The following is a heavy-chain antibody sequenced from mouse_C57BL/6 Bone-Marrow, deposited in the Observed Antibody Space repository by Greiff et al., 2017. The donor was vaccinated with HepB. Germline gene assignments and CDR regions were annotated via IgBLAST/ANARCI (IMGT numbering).Heavy chain of an antibody. CDR1: GYAFSSSW. CDR2: IYPGDGDT. J-gene: IGHJ3*01. Sequence: VQLQQSGPELVKPGASVKISCKASGYAFSSSWMNWVKQRPGKGLEWIGRIYPGDGDTNYNGKFKGKATLTADKSSSTAYMQLSSLTSEDSAVYFCARDSSGYVSAWFAYWGQGTLVTVSA. V-gene: IGHV1-82*01. CDR3: ARDSSGYVSAWFAY. D-gene: IGHD3-2*02.